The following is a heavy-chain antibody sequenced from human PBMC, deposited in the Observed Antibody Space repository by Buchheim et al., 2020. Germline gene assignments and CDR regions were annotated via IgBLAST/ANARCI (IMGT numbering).Heavy chain of an antibody. CDR1: GGSFSGYY. CDR2: INHSGST. D-gene: IGHD6-13*01. Sequence: QVQLQQWGAGLLKPSETLSLTCAVYGGSFSGYYWSWIRQPPGKGLEWIGEINHSGSTNYNPSLKSRVTISVDTSQNQFSLKLSSVTAADTAVYYCARETGYSSSWYVGRGKGNYNWFDPWGQGTL. CDR3: ARETGYSSSWYVGRGKGNYNWFDP. V-gene: IGHV4-34*01. J-gene: IGHJ5*02.